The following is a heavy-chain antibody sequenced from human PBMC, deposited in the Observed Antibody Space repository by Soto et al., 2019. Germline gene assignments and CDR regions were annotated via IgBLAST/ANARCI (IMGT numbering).Heavy chain of an antibody. CDR2: IYYSGST. CDR1: GGSISSGGYY. CDR3: ARGGWVRGVMRSSWFDP. D-gene: IGHD3-10*01. Sequence: QVQLQESGPGLVKPSQTLSLTCTVSGGSISSGGYYWSWIRQHPGKGLEWIGYIYYSGSTYYNPSLKGRVTISVDTSKNQFSLKLSSVTAADTAVYYCARGGWVRGVMRSSWFDPWGQGTLVTVSS. J-gene: IGHJ5*02. V-gene: IGHV4-31*03.